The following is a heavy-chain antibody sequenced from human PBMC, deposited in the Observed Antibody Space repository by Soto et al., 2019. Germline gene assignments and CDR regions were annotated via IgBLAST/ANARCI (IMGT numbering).Heavy chain of an antibody. V-gene: IGHV1-69*06. CDR1: GGTFSSYA. CDR2: IIPIFGTA. J-gene: IGHJ3*02. CDR3: ASRTNKNDAFDI. Sequence: SVKVSCKASGGTFSSYAISWVRQAPGQGLEWMGGIIPIFGTANYAQKFQGRVTITADKSTSTAYMELSSLRSEDTAVYYCASRTNKNDAFDIWGQGTMVTVSS. D-gene: IGHD2-8*01.